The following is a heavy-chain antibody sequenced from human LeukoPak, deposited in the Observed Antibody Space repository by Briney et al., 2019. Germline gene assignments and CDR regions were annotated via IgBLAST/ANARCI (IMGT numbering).Heavy chain of an antibody. Sequence: GGSLRLSCAASGFTFDDYAMHWVRQAPGKGLEWVSGISWNSGSIGYADSVKGRFTISRDNSKNTLYLQMNSLRAEDTAVYYCARDLVHWGQGTLVTVSS. J-gene: IGHJ4*02. CDR1: GFTFDDYA. CDR2: ISWNSGSI. D-gene: IGHD2-8*02. CDR3: ARDLVH. V-gene: IGHV3-9*01.